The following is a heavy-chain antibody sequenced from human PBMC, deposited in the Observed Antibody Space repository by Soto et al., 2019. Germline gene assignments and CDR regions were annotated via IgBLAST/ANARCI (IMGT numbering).Heavy chain of an antibody. CDR2: ISAYNGNT. J-gene: IGHJ4*02. V-gene: IGHV1-18*01. CDR1: GYTFTSYG. Sequence: QVQLVQSGAEVKKPGASVKVSCKASGYTFTSYGISWVRQAPGQGLEWMGWISAYNGNTNYAQKLQGRVTMTTDTSTSTAYMELRSLRSDDTAVYYFARLYSSSDAPHHPTFDYWGQGTLVTVSS. CDR3: ARLYSSSDAPHHPTFDY. D-gene: IGHD6-6*01.